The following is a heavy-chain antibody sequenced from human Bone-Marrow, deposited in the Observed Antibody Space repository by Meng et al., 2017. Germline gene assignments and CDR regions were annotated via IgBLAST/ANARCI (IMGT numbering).Heavy chain of an antibody. J-gene: IGHJ5*02. CDR1: GFSLSTSGVG. CDR3: AHSSWGVVAATWFDP. V-gene: IGHV2-5*02. CDR2: IYLDDDK. D-gene: IGHD2-15*01. Sequence: QITLKESGPTLVKPTQTLTLTCTFSGFSLSTSGVGVGWIRQPPGKALEWLALIYLDDDKRYSPSLKSRLTITKDTSKNQVVLTMTNMDPVDTATYYCAHSSWGVVAATWFDPWGQGTLVTVSS.